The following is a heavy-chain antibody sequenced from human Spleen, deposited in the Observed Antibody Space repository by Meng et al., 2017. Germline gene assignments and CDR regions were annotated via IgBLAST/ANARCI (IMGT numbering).Heavy chain of an antibody. Sequence: QVQLVQSGFELRKPGASMKVSCKASGYTFTNYAINWLRQAPGQGLEWMGWIDTKTGHPTYAQGFTGRLVFSLDTSVSTTYLQISGLKAADTAVYYCTRDGYLDCSRTNCFDYWGQGALVTVSS. D-gene: IGHD2-2*01. CDR2: IDTKTGHP. V-gene: IGHV7-4-1*02. CDR1: GYTFTNYA. CDR3: TRDGYLDCSRTNCFDY. J-gene: IGHJ4*02.